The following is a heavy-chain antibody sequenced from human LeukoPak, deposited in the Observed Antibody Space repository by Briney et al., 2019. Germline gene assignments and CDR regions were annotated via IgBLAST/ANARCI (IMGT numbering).Heavy chain of an antibody. CDR3: ATFTASYYDRRFDY. D-gene: IGHD3-22*01. J-gene: IGHJ4*02. V-gene: IGHV1-24*01. CDR2: FDPEDGET. CDR1: GYTLTELS. Sequence: GASVKFSCKVSGYTLTELSMHWVRQAPGKGLEWMGGFDPEDGETIYAQKFQGRVTMTEDTSTDTAYMELSSLRSEDTAVYYCATFTASYYDRRFDYWGQGTLVTVSS.